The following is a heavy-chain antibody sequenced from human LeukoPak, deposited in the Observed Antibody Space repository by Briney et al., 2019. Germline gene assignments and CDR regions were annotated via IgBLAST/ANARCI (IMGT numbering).Heavy chain of an antibody. V-gene: IGHV1-8*01. CDR2: MNPNSGNT. J-gene: IGHJ4*02. Sequence: ASVKVSCKASGYTFTSYDINWVRQATGQGLEWMGWMNPNSGNTGYAQKYQGRVTMTRNTSISTAYMELSSLRSEDTAVYYCARGFAFLDTAMVTTPLFDYWGQGTLVTVSS. CDR3: ARGFAFLDTAMVTTPLFDY. D-gene: IGHD5-18*01. CDR1: GYTFTSYD.